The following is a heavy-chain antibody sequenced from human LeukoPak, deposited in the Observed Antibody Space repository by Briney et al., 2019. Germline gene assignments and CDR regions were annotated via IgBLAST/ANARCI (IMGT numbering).Heavy chain of an antibody. D-gene: IGHD3-10*01. CDR1: GYTFTGNY. Sequence: ASVKVSCKASGYTFTGNYMHWVRQAPGQGLEWMGWINPNSGGTNYAQKFQGRVTMTRDTSINTAYMELSRLRSDDTAVYYCAGDMVRGVILRRVLEYWGQGTLVTVSS. J-gene: IGHJ4*02. V-gene: IGHV1-2*02. CDR3: AGDMVRGVILRRVLEY. CDR2: INPNSGGT.